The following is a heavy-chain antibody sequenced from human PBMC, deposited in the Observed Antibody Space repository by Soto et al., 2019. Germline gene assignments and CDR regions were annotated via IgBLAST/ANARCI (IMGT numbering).Heavy chain of an antibody. CDR2: ISSSSSYI. D-gene: IGHD3-9*01. V-gene: IGHV3-21*01. Sequence: GGSLRLSCAASGFTFSSYSMNWVRQAPGKGLEWVSSISSSSSYIYYADSVKDRFTIYRDNAKNSLYLQMNRLRAEATAVYYCARDPTTYYDILTGYYLTEYYYGMDVWGQGTTVTVSS. CDR1: GFTFSSYS. J-gene: IGHJ6*02. CDR3: ARDPTTYYDILTGYYLTEYYYGMDV.